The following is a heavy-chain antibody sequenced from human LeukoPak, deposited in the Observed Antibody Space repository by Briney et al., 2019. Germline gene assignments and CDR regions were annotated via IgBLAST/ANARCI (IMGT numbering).Heavy chain of an antibody. CDR2: INHSGST. CDR1: GGSFSGYY. CDR3: ARAAEYLGY. Sequence: SETLSLTCAVYGGSFSGYYWSWIRQPPGKGLEWIGEINHSGSTNYNPSLKSRVTISVDTSKNQFSLELSSVTAADTAVYYCARAAEYLGYWDQGTLVTVSS. V-gene: IGHV4-34*01. J-gene: IGHJ4*02.